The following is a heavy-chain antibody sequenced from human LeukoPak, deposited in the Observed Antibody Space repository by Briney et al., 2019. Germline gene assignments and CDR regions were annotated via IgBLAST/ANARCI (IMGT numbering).Heavy chain of an antibody. V-gene: IGHV3-11*01. J-gene: IGHJ4*02. Sequence: GGSLRLSCAASGFTFSDYYMSWIRQAPGKGLEWISYIKSGSTIYYADSVKGRFIISRDNAQNSLYLQMNSLRAEDTAVYYCARRADSSTGHTFDYWGQGTLVAVSS. CDR1: GFTFSDYY. D-gene: IGHD2-8*02. CDR2: IKSGSTI. CDR3: ARRADSSTGHTFDY.